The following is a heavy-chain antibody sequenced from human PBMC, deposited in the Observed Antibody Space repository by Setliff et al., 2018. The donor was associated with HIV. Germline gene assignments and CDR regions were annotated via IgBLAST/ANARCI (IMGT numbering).Heavy chain of an antibody. J-gene: IGHJ5*02. Sequence: SETLSLTCAVYGTSFSDYYWTWIRQPPGKGLEWIGEVNHSGTTNYNTSLKSRVTISGDTSKKQFFLKLSSVTAADTAVYYCARDRRSIFGVDTKNWFDPWGQGTLVTVSS. V-gene: IGHV4-34*01. CDR3: ARDRRSIFGVDTKNWFDP. D-gene: IGHD3-3*01. CDR2: VNHSGTT. CDR1: GTSFSDYY.